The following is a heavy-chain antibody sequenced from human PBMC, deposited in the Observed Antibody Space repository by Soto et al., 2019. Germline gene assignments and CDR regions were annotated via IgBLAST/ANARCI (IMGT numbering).Heavy chain of an antibody. V-gene: IGHV3-23*01. CDR3: AKFGMATTKRSPPYYIDY. Sequence: PGGSLRLSCAASGFTFSSYAMSWVRQAPGKGLEWVSSISGSGGGTYYADSVKGRFTFSRDNSKNTLYLQMNSLRAEDTAVYYCAKFGMATTKRSPPYYIDYWGQGALVTVLL. D-gene: IGHD1-1*01. J-gene: IGHJ4*02. CDR2: ISGSGGGT. CDR1: GFTFSSYA.